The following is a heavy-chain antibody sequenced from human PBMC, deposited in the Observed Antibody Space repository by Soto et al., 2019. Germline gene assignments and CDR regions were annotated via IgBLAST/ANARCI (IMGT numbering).Heavy chain of an antibody. J-gene: IGHJ6*02. CDR2: ISYDGSNK. CDR3: AKGSSSSWYWDYYSMDV. V-gene: IGHV3-30*18. D-gene: IGHD6-13*01. Sequence: PGGSLRLSCAASGFTFSSYGMHWVRQAPGKGLEWVAVISYDGSNKYYADSVKGRFTISRDNSKNTLYLQMNSLRAEDTAVYYCAKGSSSSWYWDYYSMDVWGQGTTVTVSS. CDR1: GFTFSSYG.